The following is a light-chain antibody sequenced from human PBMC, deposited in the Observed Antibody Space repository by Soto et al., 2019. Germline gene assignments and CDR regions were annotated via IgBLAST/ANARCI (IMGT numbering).Light chain of an antibody. Sequence: QSALTQPASVSGSPGQSITISCTGTSSDVGGYNYVSWYQQHPGKAPKLMIYDVSNRPSGVSNRFSGSKSGNTASLTISGPQAEDEADYYCSSYTSSSTLAFGGGTQLTVL. CDR1: SSDVGGYNY. CDR2: DVS. V-gene: IGLV2-14*01. J-gene: IGLJ2*01. CDR3: SSYTSSSTLA.